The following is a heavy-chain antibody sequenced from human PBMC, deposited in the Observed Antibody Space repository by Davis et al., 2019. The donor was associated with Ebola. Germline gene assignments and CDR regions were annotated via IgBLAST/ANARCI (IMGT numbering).Heavy chain of an antibody. CDR2: TYYRSKWYF. Sequence: PSETLSLTCVISGASVSTTSAAWNWIRQSPSRGLEWLGRTYYRSKWYFHYAVSVRSRITINPDTSKNHFSLHLNSVTPDDTAVYYCARDPVAVPGTNYYYGMDVWGQGTTVTVSS. V-gene: IGHV6-1*01. J-gene: IGHJ6*02. CDR3: ARDPVAVPGTNYYYGMDV. CDR1: GASVSTTSAA. D-gene: IGHD6-19*01.